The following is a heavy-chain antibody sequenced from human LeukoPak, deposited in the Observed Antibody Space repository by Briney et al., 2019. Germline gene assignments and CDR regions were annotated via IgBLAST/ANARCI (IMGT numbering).Heavy chain of an antibody. V-gene: IGHV1-69*13. CDR1: GGTFSSYA. Sequence: SVKVSCKASGGTFSSYAISWVRQAPGQGLEWMGGIIPIFGTANYAQKFQGRVTITADESTSTAYMELSGLRSEDTAVYYCAREKAYYYYMDVWGKGTTVTISS. CDR2: IIPIFGTA. J-gene: IGHJ6*03. CDR3: AREKAYYYYMDV.